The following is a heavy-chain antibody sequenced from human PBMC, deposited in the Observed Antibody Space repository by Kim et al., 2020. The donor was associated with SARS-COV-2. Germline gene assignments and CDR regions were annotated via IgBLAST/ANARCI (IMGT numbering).Heavy chain of an antibody. J-gene: IGHJ4*02. Sequence: SETLSLTCAVYGGSFSGYYWSWIRQPPGKGLEWIGEINHSGSTNYNPSLKSRVTISVDTSKNQFSLKLSSVTAADTAVYYCARGGVGTIHPRRAYCSGGSCYGEFDYWGQGTLVTVSS. CDR3: ARGGVGTIHPRRAYCSGGSCYGEFDY. D-gene: IGHD2-15*01. CDR1: GGSFSGYY. V-gene: IGHV4-34*01. CDR2: INHSGST.